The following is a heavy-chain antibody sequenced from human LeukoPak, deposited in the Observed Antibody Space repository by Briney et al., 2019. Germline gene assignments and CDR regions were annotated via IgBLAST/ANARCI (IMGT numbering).Heavy chain of an antibody. V-gene: IGHV1-2*02. CDR2: ISPNSGGT. D-gene: IGHD4-17*01. CDR3: AGSYGDS. J-gene: IGHJ4*02. CDR1: GYTFSSDDY. Sequence: GASVKVSCKASGYTFSSDDYIHWVRQAPGQGLEWMGWISPNSGGTSYAQKFQGRVTMTSDTSITTAYMELSRLRHDDTAVYYCAGSYGDSWGQGTLVTVSS.